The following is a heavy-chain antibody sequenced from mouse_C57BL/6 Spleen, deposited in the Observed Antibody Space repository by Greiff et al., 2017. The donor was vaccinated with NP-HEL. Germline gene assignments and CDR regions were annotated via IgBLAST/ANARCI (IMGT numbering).Heavy chain of an antibody. CDR3: ARDYDGYYFY. V-gene: IGHV1-82*01. CDR1: GYAFSSSW. J-gene: IGHJ2*01. Sequence: VKLQESGPELVKPGASVKISCKASGYAFSSSWMNWVKQRPGKGLEWIGRIYPGDGDTNYNGKFKGKATLTADKSPSTAYMQLSSLTSDDSAVYFCARDYDGYYFYWGQGTTLTVSS. D-gene: IGHD2-3*01. CDR2: IYPGDGDT.